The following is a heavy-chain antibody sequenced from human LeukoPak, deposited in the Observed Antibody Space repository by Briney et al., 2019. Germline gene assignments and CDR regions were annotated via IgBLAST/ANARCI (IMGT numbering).Heavy chain of an antibody. CDR1: GFTVSSNY. Sequence: PGGSLRLSCAASGFTVSSNYMTWVRQAPGKGLEWVSSISSSSSYIYYADSVKGRFTISRDNAKNSLYLQMNSLRAEDTAVYYCARDVGYYDSSGYPDYWGQGTLVTVSS. D-gene: IGHD3-22*01. J-gene: IGHJ4*02. CDR2: ISSSSSYI. CDR3: ARDVGYYDSSGYPDY. V-gene: IGHV3-21*01.